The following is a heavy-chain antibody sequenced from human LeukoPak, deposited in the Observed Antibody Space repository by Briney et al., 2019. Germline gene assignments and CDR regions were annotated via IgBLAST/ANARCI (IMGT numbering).Heavy chain of an antibody. CDR1: GFTFSGSA. Sequence: PGGSLKLSCAASGFTFSGSAMHWVRQASGKGLEWVGRIRSKANSYATAYAAWVKGRFTISRDYSKHTAYPQMHSLKPEDTAMYYCTPSLYDILTGSDYCGEGTLVTVSS. D-gene: IGHD3-9*01. V-gene: IGHV3-73*01. CDR3: TPSLYDILTGSDY. J-gene: IGHJ4*02. CDR2: IRSKANSYAT.